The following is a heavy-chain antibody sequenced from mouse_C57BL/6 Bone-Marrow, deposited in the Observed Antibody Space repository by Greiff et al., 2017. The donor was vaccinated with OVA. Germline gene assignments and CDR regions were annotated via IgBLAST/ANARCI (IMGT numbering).Heavy chain of an antibody. Sequence: EVKVVESEGGLVQPGSSMKLSCTASGFTFSDYYMAWVRQVPEKGLEWVANINYDGSSTYYLDSLKSRFIISRDNAKNILYLQMSSLKSEDTATYYCARVYDYDVWYFDVWGTGTTVTVSS. CDR3: ARVYDYDVWYFDV. V-gene: IGHV5-16*01. D-gene: IGHD2-4*01. CDR2: INYDGSST. CDR1: GFTFSDYY. J-gene: IGHJ1*03.